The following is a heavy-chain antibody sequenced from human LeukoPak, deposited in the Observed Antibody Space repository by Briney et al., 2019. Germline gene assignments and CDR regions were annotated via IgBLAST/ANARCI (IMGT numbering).Heavy chain of an antibody. CDR1: GGSISSYY. V-gene: IGHV4-59*08. Sequence: SETLSLTCTVSGGSISSYYWSWIRQPPGKGLEWIGYIYYSGSTNYNPSLKSRVTISVDTSKNQFSLKLSSVTAADTAVYYCARLTRGSGTPHGGNSRDGGLFDYWGQGTLVTVSS. CDR3: ARLTRGSGTPHGGNSRDGGLFDY. D-gene: IGHD4-23*01. CDR2: IYYSGST. J-gene: IGHJ4*02.